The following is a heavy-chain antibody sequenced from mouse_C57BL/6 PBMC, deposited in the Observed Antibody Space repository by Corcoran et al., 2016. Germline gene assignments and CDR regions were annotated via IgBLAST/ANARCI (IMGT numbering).Heavy chain of an antibody. J-gene: IGHJ4*01. Sequence: EVQLQQSGPELVKPGASVKISCKASGYMFTDYYMNWVKQSHGKSLEWIGDINPNNGGTSYNQKFKGKATLTVDKSSSTAYMELRSLTSEDSAVYYCARQEPSYYAMDYWGQGTSVTVSS. CDR1: GYMFTDYY. V-gene: IGHV1-26*01. CDR2: INPNNGGT. CDR3: ARQEPSYYAMDY.